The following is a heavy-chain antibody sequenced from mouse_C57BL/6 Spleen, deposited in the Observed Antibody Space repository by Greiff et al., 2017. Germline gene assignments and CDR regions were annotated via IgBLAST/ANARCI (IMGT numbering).Heavy chain of an antibody. CDR1: GYTFTSYW. J-gene: IGHJ1*01. CDR2: IDPSDSET. Sequence: VKLQQPGAELVRPGSSVKLSCTASGYTFTSYWMHWVKQRPIQGLEWIGNIDPSDSETHYNQKFKDKATLTVDKSSSPAYMQLSSLTSEDTAVYYCARSYYYDGDYCYFDVWGPGTTVTVSS. V-gene: IGHV1-52*01. CDR3: ARSYYYDGDYCYFDV. D-gene: IGHD2-3*01.